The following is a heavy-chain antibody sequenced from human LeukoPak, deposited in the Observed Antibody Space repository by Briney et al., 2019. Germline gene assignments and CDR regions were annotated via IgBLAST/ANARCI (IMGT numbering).Heavy chain of an antibody. Sequence: SETLSLTCAVYGGSFSGYYWSWIRQPPGKGLEWIGEINHSGSTTYNPSLKSRVTMSIDTSKSQFSLKLSSVTAADTAVYFCARGPNWNDFDYWGQGALVTVSS. CDR2: INHSGST. D-gene: IGHD1-1*01. V-gene: IGHV4-34*01. CDR3: ARGPNWNDFDY. J-gene: IGHJ4*02. CDR1: GGSFSGYY.